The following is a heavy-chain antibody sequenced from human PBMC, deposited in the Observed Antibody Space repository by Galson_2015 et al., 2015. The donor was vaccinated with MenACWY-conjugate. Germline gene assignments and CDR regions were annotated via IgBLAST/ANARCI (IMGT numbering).Heavy chain of an antibody. D-gene: IGHD3-10*01. V-gene: IGHV3-74*01. J-gene: IGHJ4*02. CDR2: INGDGSVT. CDR3: ARDRVYGSGSSDH. CDR1: AVSEFTFSNYW. Sequence: SLRLSCAVSAVSEFTFSNYWMHWVRQVPGKGLVWPSRINGDGSVTNYADSVRGRFTIYRDNAKNTLYLQMNSLRAEDTAIYSCARDRVYGSGSSDHWGQGTLVTVSS.